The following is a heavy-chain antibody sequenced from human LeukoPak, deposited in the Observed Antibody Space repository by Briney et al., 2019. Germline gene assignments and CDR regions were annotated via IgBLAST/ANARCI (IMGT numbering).Heavy chain of an antibody. CDR3: AKALGSIVVTASDY. J-gene: IGHJ4*02. V-gene: IGHV3-23*01. CDR2: ISGSGGAT. Sequence: GGSLRLSCAASGFTFNNYAMSWVRQAPGKGLEWVSAISGSGGATYFADSVKGRFTISRDNSKNTLYLQMHSLRAEDTAVYYCAKALGSIVVTASDYWGQGTLDTVSS. CDR1: GFTFNNYA. D-gene: IGHD5-12*01.